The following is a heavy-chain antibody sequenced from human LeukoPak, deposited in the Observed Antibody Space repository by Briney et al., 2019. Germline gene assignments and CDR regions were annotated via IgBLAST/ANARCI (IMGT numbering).Heavy chain of an antibody. CDR3: ARGILPYGSGGFDY. D-gene: IGHD3-10*01. V-gene: IGHV4-34*01. CDR2: INHSGST. J-gene: IGHJ4*02. Sequence: SETLSLTCAVYGGSFSGYYWSWIRQPPGKGLEWIGEINHSGSTNYNPSLKSRVTISVDTSKNQFSLKLSSVTAADTAVYYCARGILPYGSGGFDYWGQGTLVTVSS. CDR1: GGSFSGYY.